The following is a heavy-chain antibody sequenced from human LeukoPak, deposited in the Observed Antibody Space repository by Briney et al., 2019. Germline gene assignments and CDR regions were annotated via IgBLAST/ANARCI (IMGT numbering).Heavy chain of an antibody. CDR1: GFTFSSYA. J-gene: IGHJ5*02. Sequence: PGGSLRLSCAASGFTFSSYAMSWVRKAPGKGLEWVSAISASGGTTYYADSVKGRFTISRDNSKNTLYLQMSSLRAEDTAVYYCAKEPREYCSSTSCPNWIDPWGQGTLVTVSS. D-gene: IGHD2-2*01. CDR2: ISASGGTT. V-gene: IGHV3-23*01. CDR3: AKEPREYCSSTSCPNWIDP.